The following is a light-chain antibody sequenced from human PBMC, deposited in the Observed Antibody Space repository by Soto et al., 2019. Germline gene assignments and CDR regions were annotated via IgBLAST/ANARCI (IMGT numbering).Light chain of an antibody. V-gene: IGKV3-15*01. CDR3: QHHNNWPPYT. CDR2: DVS. Sequence: EMVLTQSPATLSVSPGERATLSCRASQSVDGKLAWYQQKPGQSPRLIIYDVSTSVTDITARFSGGGSGTEFTLTISSLQSEDVAVYYCQHHNNWPPYTFGQGTRLEIK. J-gene: IGKJ2*01. CDR1: QSVDGK.